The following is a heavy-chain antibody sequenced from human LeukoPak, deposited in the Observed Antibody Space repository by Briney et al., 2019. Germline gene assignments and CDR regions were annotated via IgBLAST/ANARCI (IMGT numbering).Heavy chain of an antibody. D-gene: IGHD6-19*01. V-gene: IGHV3-30*18. CDR3: AKDGRSYSSGWPPFDY. CDR2: ISYDGSNK. CDR1: EFTFSSHG. J-gene: IGHJ4*02. Sequence: GGSLRLSCAASEFTFSSHGMHWVRQAPGKGLGWVAVISYDGSNKYYADSVKGRFTISRDNSKNTLYLQMNSLRAEDTAVYHCAKDGRSYSSGWPPFDYWGQGALVTVSS.